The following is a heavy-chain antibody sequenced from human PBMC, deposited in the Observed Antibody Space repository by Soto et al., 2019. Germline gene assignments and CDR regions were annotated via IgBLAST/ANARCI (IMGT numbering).Heavy chain of an antibody. CDR1: GGSISSSSYY. V-gene: IGHV4-39*01. Sequence: PSETLSLTCTASGGSISSSSYYWGWIRQPPGKGLEWIGSIYYSGSTYYNPSLKSRVTISVDTSKNQFSLKLSSVTAADTAVYYCARQTLGVTWFDPWGQGTLVTVSS. CDR3: ARQTLGVTWFDP. CDR2: IYYSGST. J-gene: IGHJ5*02.